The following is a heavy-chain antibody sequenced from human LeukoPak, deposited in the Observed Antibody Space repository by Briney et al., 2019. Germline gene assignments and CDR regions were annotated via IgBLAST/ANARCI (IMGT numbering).Heavy chain of an antibody. D-gene: IGHD2-15*01. CDR1: GFTFSSYA. CDR2: ISGSGGST. Sequence: GGSLRLSCAASGFTFSSYAMSWVRQAPGKGLEWVSAISGSGGSTYYADSVKGRLTISRDNSKNTLYLQMNSPRAEDTAVYYCAKEHRYCSGGSCYHWGQGTLVTVSS. CDR3: AKEHRYCSGGSCYH. V-gene: IGHV3-23*01. J-gene: IGHJ1*01.